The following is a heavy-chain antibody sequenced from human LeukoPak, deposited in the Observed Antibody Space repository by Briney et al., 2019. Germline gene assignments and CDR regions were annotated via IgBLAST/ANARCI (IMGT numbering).Heavy chain of an antibody. V-gene: IGHV3-74*01. CDR3: AKVGLTVTTILDYFDY. CDR2: IRGDGSDA. CDR1: GFTFSDTW. J-gene: IGHJ4*02. Sequence: GGSLRLSCAASGFTFSDTWMHWVRQVPGKGLVWVSRIRGDGSDARYAESVKGRFTISRDNAKNTLYLQMNSLRPEDTAVYYCAKVGLTVTTILDYFDYWGQGTLVTVSS. D-gene: IGHD4-11*01.